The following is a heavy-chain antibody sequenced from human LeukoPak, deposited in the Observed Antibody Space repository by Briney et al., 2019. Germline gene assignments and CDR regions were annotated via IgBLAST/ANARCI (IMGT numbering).Heavy chain of an antibody. J-gene: IGHJ4*01. CDR2: IHYNGKT. CDR3: AGGAGWWAG. Sequence: SETLSLTCTVSGDSFSNYYWSWIRQPPGKGLEWIAYIHYNGKTNYYASLKSRVTILLDTSKNNISLKLITLITADATVFYYAGGAGWWAGWGQRIPVTASS. CDR1: GDSFSNYY. D-gene: IGHD6-19*01. V-gene: IGHV4-59*01.